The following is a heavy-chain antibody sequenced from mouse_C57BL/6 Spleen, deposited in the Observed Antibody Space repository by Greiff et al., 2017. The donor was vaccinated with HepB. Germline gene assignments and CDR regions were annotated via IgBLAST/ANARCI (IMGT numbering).Heavy chain of an antibody. CDR1: GFTFSSYT. CDR2: ISGGGGNT. D-gene: IGHD2-5*01. Sequence: EVQVVESGGGLVKPGGSLKLSCAASGFTFSSYTMSWVRQTPEKRLEWVATISGGGGNTYYPDSVKGRFTISRDNAKNTLYLQMSSLRSEDTALYYCARHHLDSKNALDYWGQGTSVTVSS. J-gene: IGHJ4*01. V-gene: IGHV5-9*01. CDR3: ARHHLDSKNALDY.